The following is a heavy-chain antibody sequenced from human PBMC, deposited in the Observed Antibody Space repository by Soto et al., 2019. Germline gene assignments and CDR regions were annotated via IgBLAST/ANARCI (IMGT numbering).Heavy chain of an antibody. J-gene: IGHJ4*02. CDR2: IKPGASDI. V-gene: IGHV5-51*01. CDR3: ARQINYSCDV. CDR1: GYKFDNAW. Sequence: GESLKISCKGAGYKFDNAWIGWVRQMPGKGLEWMGIIKPGASDIRYSPSFRGQVIISADAAVSTAYLQLNSLKASDTASYYCARQINYSCDVWGQGTLVTVSS. D-gene: IGHD4-4*01.